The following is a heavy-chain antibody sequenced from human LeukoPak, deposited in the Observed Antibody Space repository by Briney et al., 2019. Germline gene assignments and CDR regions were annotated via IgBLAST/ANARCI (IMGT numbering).Heavy chain of an antibody. CDR2: IKEDGSEK. V-gene: IGHV3-7*01. CDR1: GFTFSSYW. CDR3: ARVLLRYDYVWGSYRPYYFDY. J-gene: IGHJ4*02. D-gene: IGHD3-16*02. Sequence: GGSLRLSCAASGFTFSSYWMSWVRQAPGKGLEWVANIKEDGSEKYYVDSVKGRFTISRDTARNSLYLQMNSLRAEDTAVYYCARVLLRYDYVWGSYRPYYFDYWGQGTLVTVSS.